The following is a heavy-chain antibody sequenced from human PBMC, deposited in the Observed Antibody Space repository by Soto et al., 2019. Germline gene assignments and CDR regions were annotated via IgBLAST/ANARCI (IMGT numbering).Heavy chain of an antibody. CDR1: GFTFSSYG. CDR2: ISYGGSNK. CDR3: AKDPSWQGGGYYYYGMDV. J-gene: IGHJ6*02. Sequence: QVQLVESGGGVVQPGRSLRLSCAASGFTFSSYGMHWVRQAPGKGLEWVAVISYGGSNKYYADSVKGRFTISRDNSKNTLYLQMNSLRAEDTAVYYCAKDPSWQGGGYYYYGMDVWGQGTTVTVSS. V-gene: IGHV3-30*18. D-gene: IGHD1-26*01.